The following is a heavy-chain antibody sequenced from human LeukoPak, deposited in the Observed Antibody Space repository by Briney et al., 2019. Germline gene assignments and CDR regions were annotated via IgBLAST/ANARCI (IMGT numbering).Heavy chain of an antibody. D-gene: IGHD3-10*01. CDR1: GYTFTSYY. CDR2: SDPKSGAT. CDR3: ARGNFYDNKGYSPELRY. J-gene: IGHJ4*02. Sequence: ASVNVSCKTSGYTFTSYYIHWLRQAPGQRFEWMGWSDPKSGATKYEHFQGRVTMTRDTSISTAYMELSRLTSDDTAVYYCARGNFYDNKGYSPELRYWGQGTLVTVSS. V-gene: IGHV1-2*02.